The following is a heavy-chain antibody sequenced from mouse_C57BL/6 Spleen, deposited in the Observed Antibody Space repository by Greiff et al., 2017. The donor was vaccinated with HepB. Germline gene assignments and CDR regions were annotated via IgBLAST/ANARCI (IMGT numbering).Heavy chain of an antibody. D-gene: IGHD2-4*01. CDR3: TTYDYDEAWFAY. CDR1: GFNIKDDY. Sequence: DVQLVESGAELVRPGASVKLSCTASGFNIKDDYMHWVKQRPEQGLEWIGWIDPENGDTEYASKFQGKATITADTSSNTAYLQLSSLTSEDTAVYYCTTYDYDEAWFAYWGQGTLVTVSA. V-gene: IGHV14-4*01. J-gene: IGHJ3*01. CDR2: IDPENGDT.